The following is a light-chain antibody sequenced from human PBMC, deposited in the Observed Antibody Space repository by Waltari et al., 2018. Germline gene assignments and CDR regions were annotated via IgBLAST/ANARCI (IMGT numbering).Light chain of an antibody. V-gene: IGKV1-5*03. CDR1: QSISSW. CDR3: QHYNSYPFT. J-gene: IGKJ4*01. Sequence: DIQMTQSPSTLSASVGDRVTITCRARQSISSWLAWYQQKPGRAPKLLIYKTSSLESGVPSRFSGSGSGTEFTLTISRLQPDDFATYFCQHYNSYPFTFGGGTKVEI. CDR2: KTS.